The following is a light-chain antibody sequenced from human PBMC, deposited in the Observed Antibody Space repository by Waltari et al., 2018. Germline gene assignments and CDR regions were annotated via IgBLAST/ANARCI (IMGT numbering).Light chain of an antibody. J-gene: IGKJ1*01. CDR2: KAS. Sequence: DIQMTQSPSTLPASVGDRVTVTCRASQSIKSWLAWYQQKPGKAPKLLIHKASTLESGVPSRFSGSESGTEFTLTISSLQPDDFATYYCQQYDSYSGTFGQGTKVEIK. V-gene: IGKV1-5*03. CDR3: QQYDSYSGT. CDR1: QSIKSW.